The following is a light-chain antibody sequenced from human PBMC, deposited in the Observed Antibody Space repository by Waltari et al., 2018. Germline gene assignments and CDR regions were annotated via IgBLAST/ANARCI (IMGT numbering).Light chain of an antibody. CDR1: QGIRNY. J-gene: IGKJ4*01. CDR2: SAS. Sequence: DIQLTQSPSFLSASVGDSVPITCRASQGIRNYLAWYQQKPVRAPKVLIYSASTVKDGVPSRFRGSGSGAAFTLTSPNLQPEDFATYYGQRVDALPLTFGGGTRVESK. CDR3: QRVDALPLT. V-gene: IGKV1-9*01.